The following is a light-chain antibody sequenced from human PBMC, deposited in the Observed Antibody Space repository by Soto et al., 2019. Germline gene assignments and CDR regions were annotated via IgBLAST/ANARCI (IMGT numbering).Light chain of an antibody. V-gene: IGKV1-9*01. CDR1: QGISSY. Sequence: EIHVTQSPASLSASLGYRVTLTCRXSQGISSYLAWYQQKPGKAPKLLIYAASTLQSGVPSRFSGSGSGTDFTLTISSLQPEDFATYYCQQSYSTPRITFGQGTRLEIK. J-gene: IGKJ5*01. CDR3: QQSYSTPRIT. CDR2: AAS.